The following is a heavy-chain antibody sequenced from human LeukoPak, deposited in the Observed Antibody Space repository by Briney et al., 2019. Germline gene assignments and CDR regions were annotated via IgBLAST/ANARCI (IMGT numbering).Heavy chain of an antibody. CDR2: ISAYNGNT. D-gene: IGHD3-3*01. Sequence: ASVKVSCKASGYTFTSYGISWVRQAPGQGLEWMGWISAYNGNTNYAQKLQGRVTMTTDTSTSTAYMELRSLRSDDTAVYYCARDREYDFWSGYYVFDYWGQGTLVTVSS. CDR1: GYTFTSYG. V-gene: IGHV1-18*01. J-gene: IGHJ4*02. CDR3: ARDREYDFWSGYYVFDY.